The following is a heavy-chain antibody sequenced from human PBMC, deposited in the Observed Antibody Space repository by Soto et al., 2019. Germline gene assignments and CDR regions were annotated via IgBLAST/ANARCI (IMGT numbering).Heavy chain of an antibody. D-gene: IGHD1-26*01. CDR2: IHSDGSST. CDR1: GFTFSYYW. CDR3: ARGDRGAFDI. J-gene: IGHJ3*02. Sequence: EVQLVESGGGLVQPGESLRLSCAASGFTFSYYWMHWVRQAPGKGLVWVSRIHSDGSSTTYADSVKGRFTISRDNARNTVYLQMTSRRVEDTAVYYCARGDRGAFDIWGQGTVVTVSS. V-gene: IGHV3-74*01.